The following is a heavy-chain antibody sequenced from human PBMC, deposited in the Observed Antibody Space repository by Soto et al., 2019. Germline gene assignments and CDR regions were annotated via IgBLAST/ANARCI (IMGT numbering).Heavy chain of an antibody. CDR1: GFSLSTSGVG. Sequence: SGPTLVKPTQTLTLTCTFSGFSLSTSGVGVGWIRQPPGKVLEWLALIYWDDDKRYSPSLKSRLTITKDTSKNQVVLTMTNMDPVDTATYYCAHRRVEIRGYSGYDYFDYWGQGTLVTVSS. J-gene: IGHJ4*02. CDR3: AHRRVEIRGYSGYDYFDY. D-gene: IGHD5-12*01. CDR2: IYWDDDK. V-gene: IGHV2-5*02.